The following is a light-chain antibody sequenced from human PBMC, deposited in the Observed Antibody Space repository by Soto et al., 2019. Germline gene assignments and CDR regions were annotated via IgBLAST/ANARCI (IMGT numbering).Light chain of an antibody. CDR3: CSHAGNNNYV. V-gene: IGLV2-8*01. CDR2: AVS. J-gene: IGLJ1*01. Sequence: QSALTQPPSASGSPGQSVAISCTGTSRDVGGQNYVSWYQQHPVKAPKLIIYAVSNRPSGVPDRFSGSKSGNTASLTIYGLRAEDEADYYCCSHAGNNNYVFGTGTKLTVL. CDR1: SRDVGGQNY.